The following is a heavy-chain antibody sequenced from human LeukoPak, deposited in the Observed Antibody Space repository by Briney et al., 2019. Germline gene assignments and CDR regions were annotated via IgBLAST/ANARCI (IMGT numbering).Heavy chain of an antibody. Sequence: ASVKVSCKASGYTFTGYYIHWVRQAPGQGLEWMGWINPNSAGTNYAQKFQGRVTVTRDTSISTAYMELSSLRSDDTAVYYCARDATARDYSNSDYWGQGTLVTVSS. CDR3: ARDATARDYSNSDY. CDR1: GYTFTGYY. J-gene: IGHJ4*02. D-gene: IGHD4-11*01. CDR2: INPNSAGT. V-gene: IGHV1-2*02.